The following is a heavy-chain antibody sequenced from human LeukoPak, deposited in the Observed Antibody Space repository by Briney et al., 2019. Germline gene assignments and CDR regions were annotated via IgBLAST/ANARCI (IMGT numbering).Heavy chain of an antibody. D-gene: IGHD3-22*01. CDR1: GFTLSSYS. J-gene: IGHJ4*02. V-gene: IGHV3-48*04. CDR3: ARQGYYYYDSSGYYSV. CDR2: ISKTTGAT. Sequence: GGSLRLSCVASGFTLSSYSMNWVRQAPGKGPEWVSYISKTTGATYYADSVKGRFTISRDDAKNSLFLQMNSLRAEDTAVYYCARQGYYYYDSSGYYSVWGQGTLVTVSS.